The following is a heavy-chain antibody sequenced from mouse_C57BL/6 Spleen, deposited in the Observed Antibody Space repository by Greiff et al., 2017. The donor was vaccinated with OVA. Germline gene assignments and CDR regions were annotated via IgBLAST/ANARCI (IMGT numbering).Heavy chain of an antibody. CDR2: ISSGSSTI. Sequence: EVQGVESGGGLVKPGGSLKLSCAASGFTFSDYGMHWVRQAPEKGLEWVAYISSGSSTIYYADTVKGRFTISRDNAKNTLFLQMTRLRADDTAMYYCAREDWDRYFDVWGTGTTVTVSS. CDR1: GFTFSDYG. V-gene: IGHV5-17*01. CDR3: AREDWDRYFDV. J-gene: IGHJ1*03. D-gene: IGHD4-1*01.